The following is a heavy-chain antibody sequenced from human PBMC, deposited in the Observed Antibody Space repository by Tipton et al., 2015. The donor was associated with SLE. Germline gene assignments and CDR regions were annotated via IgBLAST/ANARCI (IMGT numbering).Heavy chain of an antibody. CDR2: LTWNSAGM. V-gene: IGHV3-9*01. J-gene: IGHJ5*02. D-gene: IGHD3-16*02. Sequence: WIRQPAGKGLEWIAGLTWNSAGMGYVDSVKGRFTISRDNAKNSLYLQMNILSAGDTAVYYCTKDFPPLTWFGDWGQGALVTVSS. CDR3: TKDFPPLTWFGD.